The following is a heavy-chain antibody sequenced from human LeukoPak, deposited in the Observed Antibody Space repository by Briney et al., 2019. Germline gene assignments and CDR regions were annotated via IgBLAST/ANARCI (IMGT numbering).Heavy chain of an antibody. Sequence: SVKLSFKASGCAFSNCATSWVRQAPGPGLEWVGGIIPLFRTPNYAQKFQGRVTITADKSTSTAYMELSSLRSEDTAVYYCARGRWWELEGGAYYFDYWGQGTLVTVSS. V-gene: IGHV1-69*06. CDR2: IIPLFRTP. CDR3: ARGRWWELEGGAYYFDY. CDR1: GCAFSNCA. D-gene: IGHD1-26*01. J-gene: IGHJ4*02.